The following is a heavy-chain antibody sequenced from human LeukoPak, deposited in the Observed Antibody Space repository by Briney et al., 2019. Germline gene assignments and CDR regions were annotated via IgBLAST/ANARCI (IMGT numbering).Heavy chain of an antibody. CDR2: IKPSAGST. D-gene: IGHD3-10*01. J-gene: IGHJ4*02. V-gene: IGHV1-46*03. CDR3: CRNVASGLDY. Sequence: ASGKVSCKASGYTFTSYYIHWVRQAPGQGLEWMGVIKPSAGSTTYAQKFQCRVTVTVDTYTSTVYMELSSLSTDDTAVYYCCRNVASGLDYWGQGTLVTVSS. CDR1: GYTFTSYY.